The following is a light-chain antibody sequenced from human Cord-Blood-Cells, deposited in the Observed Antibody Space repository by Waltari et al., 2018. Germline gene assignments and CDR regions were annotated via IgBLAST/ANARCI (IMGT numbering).Light chain of an antibody. Sequence: DIVMTQSPDSLAVSLGERATINCKSSQSVLYSSNNKNYLTWYQQKPGQPPKLLIYCAPTRESGVPDRFSGSGSGTDFTLTIRSLQAEDVAVYYCQQYYSTPPYTFGQGTKLEIK. CDR3: QQYYSTPPYT. V-gene: IGKV4-1*01. J-gene: IGKJ2*01. CDR1: QSVLYSSNNKNY. CDR2: CAP.